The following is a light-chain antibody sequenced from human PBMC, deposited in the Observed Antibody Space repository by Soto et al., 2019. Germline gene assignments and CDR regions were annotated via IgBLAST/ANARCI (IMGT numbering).Light chain of an antibody. CDR1: ESVSSN. Sequence: EVVMTQSPATLCVSPGERATLSCRASESVSSNLAWYQQRPGQTPRLLIYDASTRATGISGSFSGSGSGTEFTLTISSLQSEDFAVYYCQQYNRWPLTFGGGTKVDI. CDR3: QQYNRWPLT. V-gene: IGKV3-15*01. J-gene: IGKJ4*01. CDR2: DAS.